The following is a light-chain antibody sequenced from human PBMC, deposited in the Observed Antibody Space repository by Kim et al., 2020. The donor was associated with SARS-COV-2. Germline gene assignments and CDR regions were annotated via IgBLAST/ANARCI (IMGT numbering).Light chain of an antibody. CDR2: AAS. Sequence: SLSPGERTTLSCTARPSVSRSYLAWYQQKPGQAPRLLIYAASSTATGIPDRFSGSGSGTNFTLTNSRLGPEDFAVYYWQQYGSSLFGQGTRLEIK. CDR1: PSVSRSY. V-gene: IGKV3-20*01. CDR3: QQYGSSL. J-gene: IGKJ5*01.